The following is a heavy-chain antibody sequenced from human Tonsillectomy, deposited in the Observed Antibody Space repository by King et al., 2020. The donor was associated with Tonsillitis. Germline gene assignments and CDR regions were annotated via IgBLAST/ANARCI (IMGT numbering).Heavy chain of an antibody. Sequence: VQLQQWGAGLLKPSETLSLTCAVYNGSLSGYYWSWICQPPGKGLEWIGEINESGSTNYNPSLKSRLTISVDTSKNQFSLKLTSVTAADTAVYYCARGVWRDIPYYFDYWGQGTLVTVSS. V-gene: IGHV4-34*01. CDR1: NGSLSGYY. CDR2: INESGST. CDR3: ARGVWRDIPYYFDY. J-gene: IGHJ4*02. D-gene: IGHD2-15*01.